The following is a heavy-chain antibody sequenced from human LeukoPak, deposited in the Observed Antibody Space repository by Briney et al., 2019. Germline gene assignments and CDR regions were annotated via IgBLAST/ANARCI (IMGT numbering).Heavy chain of an antibody. CDR1: GFTFSGHY. J-gene: IGHJ4*02. CDR2: TRNKANSYTT. Sequence: TGGSLRLSCAASGFTFSGHYMDWVRQAPGKGLEWVGRTRNKANSYTTEYAASVKGRFTISRDDSKNSLYLQMNSLKTEDTAVYHCARDGSSYDYVWGSYRYYFDYWGQGTLVTVSS. D-gene: IGHD3-16*02. CDR3: ARDGSSYDYVWGSYRYYFDY. V-gene: IGHV3-72*01.